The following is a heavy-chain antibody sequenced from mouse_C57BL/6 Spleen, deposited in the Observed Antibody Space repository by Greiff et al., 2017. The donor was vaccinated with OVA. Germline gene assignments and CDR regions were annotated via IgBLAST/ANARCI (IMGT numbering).Heavy chain of an antibody. V-gene: IGHV1-52*01. Sequence: VQLQPPWAELVRPGSSVTLSCKASGYTFTSYWLHWVKQRPIQGLEWIGNIDPSDSETHYNQKFKDKSTLTVDKSYSTAYMQLSSLTSEDSAVYYCAREGSYGYFDVWGTGTTVTVSS. CDR1: GYTFTSYW. CDR2: IDPSDSET. CDR3: AREGSYGYFDV. J-gene: IGHJ1*03.